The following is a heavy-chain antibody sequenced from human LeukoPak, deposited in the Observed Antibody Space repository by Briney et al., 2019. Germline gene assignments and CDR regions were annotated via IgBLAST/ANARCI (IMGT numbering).Heavy chain of an antibody. D-gene: IGHD6-19*01. V-gene: IGHV4-4*02. CDR1: GGSISGTNW. J-gene: IGHJ4*02. CDR2: IYRSGTT. Sequence: SETLSLTCSVSGGSISGTNWWSWVRQPPGKGLEWIGEIYRSGTTNYKPSLKSRVTISLDKSRNHFSLKLTSVTAADSAVYYCARRSPYSTGWSSYFDYWGQGALVTVSS. CDR3: ARRSPYSTGWSSYFDY.